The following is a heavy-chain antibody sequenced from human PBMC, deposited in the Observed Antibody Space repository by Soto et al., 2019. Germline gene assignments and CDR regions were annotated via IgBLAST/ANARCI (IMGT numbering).Heavy chain of an antibody. Sequence: EVQLVESGGGLVQPGGSLRLSCAASGFTFTNAWINWVRQAPGKGLEWVGRIKSKIDGGTTDFAAPVKGRFAISRDDSKNMXXXXXXXXXXXXXXXXXXXXXXXXXIVIVRFDYWGHGTLVTVSS. V-gene: IGHV3-15*07. D-gene: IGHD3-22*01. J-gene: IGHJ4*01. CDR2: IKSKIDGGTT. CDR1: GFTFTNAW. CDR3: XXXXXXXIVIVRFDY.